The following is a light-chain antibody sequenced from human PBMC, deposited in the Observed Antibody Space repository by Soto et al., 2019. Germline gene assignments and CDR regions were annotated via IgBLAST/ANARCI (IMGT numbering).Light chain of an antibody. J-gene: IGKJ1*01. CDR2: GAS. CDR3: LQYYNWPRT. V-gene: IGKV3-15*01. CDR1: QNIRSS. Sequence: EVVMTQSPASLSASPGERVTLSCRASQNIRSSLAWYQQKPGQAPRLLIYGASTRATGIPARFSGSGSGTEFTLTISSLQSEDSAVYYCLQYYNWPRTFGQWTKVDIK.